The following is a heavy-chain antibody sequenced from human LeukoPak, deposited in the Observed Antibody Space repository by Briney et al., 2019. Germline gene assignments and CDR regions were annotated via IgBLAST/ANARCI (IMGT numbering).Heavy chain of an antibody. D-gene: IGHD6-13*01. J-gene: IGHJ4*02. Sequence: GESRKISCKGSGYSFTSYWIGWVRQMPGKGLEWMGIIYPGDSDTRYSPSFQGQVTISADKCISTAYLQWSSLKASDTAIYYWARLGRYSRYYDCDYWGQGTLVTVSS. CDR2: IYPGDSDT. V-gene: IGHV5-51*01. CDR3: ARLGRYSRYYDCDY. CDR1: GYSFTSYW.